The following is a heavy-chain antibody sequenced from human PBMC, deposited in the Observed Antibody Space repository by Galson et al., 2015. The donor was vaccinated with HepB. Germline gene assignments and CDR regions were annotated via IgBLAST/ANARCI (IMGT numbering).Heavy chain of an antibody. Sequence: SVKVSCKASGYTFTSYGISWVRQAPGQGLEWMGWISAYNGNTNYAQKLQGRVTMTTDTSTSTAYMELRSLRSDDTAVYYCARDRGEFSWGSGGSCCDWYFDLWGRGTLVTVSS. CDR2: ISAYNGNT. CDR1: GYTFTSYG. V-gene: IGHV1-18*01. J-gene: IGHJ2*01. CDR3: ARDRGEFSWGSGGSCCDWYFDL. D-gene: IGHD2-15*01.